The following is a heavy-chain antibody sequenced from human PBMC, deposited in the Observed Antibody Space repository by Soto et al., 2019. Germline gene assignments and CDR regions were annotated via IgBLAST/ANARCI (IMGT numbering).Heavy chain of an antibody. V-gene: IGHV1-3*01. CDR1: EYTFTNYA. Sequence: GASXKVSCKASEYTFTNYAMHWVRQAPGQGXXXXXXXXDXXXNTXXEKXXXXXXXMXXXKXXXTEYMEMRRLRSEETAVYYCARLSSGWIDYWGQGTLVNVSS. CDR2: XXDXXXNT. J-gene: IGHJ4*02. D-gene: IGHD6-19*01. CDR3: ARLSSGWIDY.